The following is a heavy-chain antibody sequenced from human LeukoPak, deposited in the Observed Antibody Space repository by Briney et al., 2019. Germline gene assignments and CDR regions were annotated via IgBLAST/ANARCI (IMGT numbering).Heavy chain of an antibody. CDR2: ISAYNGNT. CDR3: ARDIPLTDIVVVPAALV. V-gene: IGHV1-18*04. J-gene: IGHJ4*02. CDR1: GYTFTSYY. Sequence: ASVKVSCKASGYTFTSYYMHWVRQAPGQGLEWMGWISAYNGNTNYAQKLQGRVTMTTDTSTSTAYMELRSLRSDDTAVYYCARDIPLTDIVVVPAALVWGQGTLVTVSS. D-gene: IGHD2-2*01.